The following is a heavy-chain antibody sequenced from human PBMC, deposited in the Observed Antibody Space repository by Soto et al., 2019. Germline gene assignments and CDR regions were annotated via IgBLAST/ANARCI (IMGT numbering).Heavy chain of an antibody. CDR3: ARVVMITFGGVIVATKFDY. V-gene: IGHV4-31*03. Sequence: PSETLSLTCTVSGGSISSGGYYWSWIRQHPGKGLEWIGYIYYSGSTYYNPSLKSRVTISVDTSKNQFSLKLSSVTAADAAVYYCARVVMITFGGVIVATKFDYWGQGTLVTVSS. D-gene: IGHD3-16*02. CDR2: IYYSGST. CDR1: GGSISSGGYY. J-gene: IGHJ4*02.